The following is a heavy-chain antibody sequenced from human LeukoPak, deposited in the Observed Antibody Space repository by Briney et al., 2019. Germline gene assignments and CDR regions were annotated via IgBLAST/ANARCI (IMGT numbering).Heavy chain of an antibody. J-gene: IGHJ4*02. V-gene: IGHV3-23*01. D-gene: IGHD3-22*01. CDR1: GFTFSSYA. CDR2: ISGSGGST. Sequence: GGSLRLSCVASGFTFSSYAMSWVRQAPGKGLEWVSAISGSGGSTYYADSVKGRFTISRDNSKNTLYLQMNSLRAEDTAVYYCAKTRITMIVVVTPAPIDYWGQGTLVTVSS. CDR3: AKTRITMIVVVTPAPIDY.